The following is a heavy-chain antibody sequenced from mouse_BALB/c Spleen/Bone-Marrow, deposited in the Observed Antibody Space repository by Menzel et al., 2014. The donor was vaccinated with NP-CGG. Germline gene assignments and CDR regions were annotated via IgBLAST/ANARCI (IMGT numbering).Heavy chain of an antibody. V-gene: IGHV1-54*01. Sequence: VQVVESGAELVRPGTSVKVSCKASGYAFTNYLIEWVKQRPGQGLEWIGVINPGSGGTNYNEKFKGKATLTADKSSSTAYMQHSSLTSDDSAVYFCARQLGPPYAMDYWGQGTSVTVSS. J-gene: IGHJ4*01. D-gene: IGHD3-1*01. CDR3: ARQLGPPYAMDY. CDR2: INPGSGGT. CDR1: GYAFTNYL.